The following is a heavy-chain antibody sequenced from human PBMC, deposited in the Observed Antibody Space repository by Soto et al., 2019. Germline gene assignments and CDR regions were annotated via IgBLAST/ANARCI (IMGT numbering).Heavy chain of an antibody. J-gene: IGHJ4*02. Sequence: SETLSLTCTVSGGSISSYYWSWIRQPPGKGLEWIGYIYYSGSTNYNPSLKSRVTISVDTSKNQFSLKLSSVTAADTAVYYCAREDSVAGTSPYFDYWGQGTLVTVSS. D-gene: IGHD6-19*01. CDR1: GGSISSYY. V-gene: IGHV4-59*01. CDR2: IYYSGST. CDR3: AREDSVAGTSPYFDY.